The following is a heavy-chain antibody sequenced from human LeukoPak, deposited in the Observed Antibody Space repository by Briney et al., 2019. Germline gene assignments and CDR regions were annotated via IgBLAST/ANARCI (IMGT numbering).Heavy chain of an antibody. CDR3: ARGGEMGLRYFDS. Sequence: PGGSLRLSCAASGFTFSDYYMSWIRQAPGKGLEWVSYISSSSSYTNFADSVKGRFTISRDNAKNSLYLQMNSLRAEDTAVYYCARGGEMGLRYFDSWGQGTLVTVSS. D-gene: IGHD3-9*01. CDR1: GFTFSDYY. CDR2: ISSSSSYT. V-gene: IGHV3-11*06. J-gene: IGHJ4*02.